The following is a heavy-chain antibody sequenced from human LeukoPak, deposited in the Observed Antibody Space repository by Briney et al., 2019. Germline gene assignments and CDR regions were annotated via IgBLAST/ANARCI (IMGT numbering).Heavy chain of an antibody. J-gene: IGHJ3*02. CDR1: GGSISSYY. V-gene: IGHV4-59*01. D-gene: IGHD5-18*01. CDR3: ARNHFVDTAFDI. Sequence: PSETLSLTCTVSGGSISSYYWSWIRQPPGKGLEWIGYIYYSGSTNYNPSLKSRVTISVDTSKNQFSLKLSSVTAADTAVYYCARNHFVDTAFDIWGKGQWSPSLQ. CDR2: IYYSGST.